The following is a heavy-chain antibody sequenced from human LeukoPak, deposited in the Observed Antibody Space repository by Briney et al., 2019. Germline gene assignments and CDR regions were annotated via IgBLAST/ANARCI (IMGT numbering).Heavy chain of an antibody. V-gene: IGHV4-39*01. CDR2: VYYTGST. CDR1: GGSISRSSYY. CDR3: VDHYDSRGYVWV. Sequence: SETLSLTCSVSGGSISRSSYYWGWIRQPPGKGLEWIGSVYYTGSTYYNPSHKSRVTISVDTSKNQFSLKLSSVTATDTAVYYCVDHYDSRGYVWVWGQGTLSPSPQ. J-gene: IGHJ4*02. D-gene: IGHD3-22*01.